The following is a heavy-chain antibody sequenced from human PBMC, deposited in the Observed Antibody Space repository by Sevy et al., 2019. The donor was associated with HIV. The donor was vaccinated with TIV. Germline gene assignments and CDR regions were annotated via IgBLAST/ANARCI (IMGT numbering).Heavy chain of an antibody. CDR3: ANECDYVRGPINRATDP. CDR2: ISGSGGST. Sequence: GGSLRLSCAASGFTFSSYAMSWVRQAPGKGLEWVSAISGSGGSTYYADSVKGRFTISRDNSKNTLYLQMNSLRAKDTVVYDGANECDYVRGPINRATDPWGQGTLVTVSS. CDR1: GFTFSSYA. V-gene: IGHV3-23*01. J-gene: IGHJ5*02. D-gene: IGHD4-17*01.